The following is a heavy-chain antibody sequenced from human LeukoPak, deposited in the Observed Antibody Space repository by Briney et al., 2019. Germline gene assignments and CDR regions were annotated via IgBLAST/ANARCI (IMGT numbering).Heavy chain of an antibody. Sequence: GGSLRLSCEASGFTFSDYWLSWVRQAPGKGLEWVANIKQDGSEKNYVDSVKGRFTISRDNAKNLLYLQMNSLRAEDTAVYYCVRGPYALYWGQGTLVSVSS. D-gene: IGHD2-2*01. CDR2: IKQDGSEK. J-gene: IGHJ4*02. CDR1: GFTFSDYW. CDR3: VRGPYALY. V-gene: IGHV3-7*01.